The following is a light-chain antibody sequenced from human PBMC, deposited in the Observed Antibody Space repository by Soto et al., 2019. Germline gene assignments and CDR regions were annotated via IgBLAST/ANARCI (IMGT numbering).Light chain of an antibody. CDR3: QQFSSYPLT. CDR1: QSVGNY. V-gene: IGKV3-20*01. J-gene: IGKJ4*01. CDR2: DAS. Sequence: EIVLTQSPGTLSLSPGERATLSCRASQSVGNYLAWYQQKPGQAPRLLIYDASSRATGIPDRFRGGGSGTDFTLTISRLEPEDFAVYYCQQFSSYPLTFGGGTRWIS.